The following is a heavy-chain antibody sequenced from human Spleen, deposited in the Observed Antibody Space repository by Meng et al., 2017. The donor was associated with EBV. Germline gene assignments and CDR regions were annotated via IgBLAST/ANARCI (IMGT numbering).Heavy chain of an antibody. CDR1: GGTFSSYA. D-gene: IGHD3-22*01. Sequence: QVQLVQSGAEVKKPGSSVKVSCEASGGTFSSYAISWVRQAPGQGLEWMGGIIPIFGTANYAQKFQGRVTITADESTSTAYMELSSLRSEDTAVYYCVTDQFGDSSGTVAAGCFDQWGQGTLGNVSS. V-gene: IGHV1-69*01. CDR2: IIPIFGTA. J-gene: IGHJ4*02. CDR3: VTDQFGDSSGTVAAGCFDQ.